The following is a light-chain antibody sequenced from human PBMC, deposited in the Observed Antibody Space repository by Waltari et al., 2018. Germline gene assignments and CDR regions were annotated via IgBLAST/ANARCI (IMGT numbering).Light chain of an antibody. J-gene: IGKJ2*01. Sequence: DIQMTQSPSTLSASVGARVTITCRASQTINNWFACNQQKPGKAPQLLIQRASVLQSGVPSRFIGSGSGTDFTLTISSLQADDFATYYCQQYETYSPYTFGQGTKVDLK. V-gene: IGKV1-5*03. CDR3: QQYETYSPYT. CDR2: RAS. CDR1: QTINNW.